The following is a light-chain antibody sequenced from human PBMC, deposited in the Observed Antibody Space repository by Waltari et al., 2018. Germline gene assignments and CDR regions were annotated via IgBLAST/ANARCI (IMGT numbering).Light chain of an antibody. V-gene: IGLV2-8*01. J-gene: IGLJ3*02. CDR2: EVN. CDR1: SSDVGGNNY. CDR3: SSYGGSKV. Sequence: QSVLTQPPSASGSPGQSVTISCTGTSSDVGGNNYVTWYQQHPGKAPNLMIYEVNKRPSGGRERFSGSKSGDTASLTVSGLQAEDEADYYCSSYGGSKVFGGGTKLTVL.